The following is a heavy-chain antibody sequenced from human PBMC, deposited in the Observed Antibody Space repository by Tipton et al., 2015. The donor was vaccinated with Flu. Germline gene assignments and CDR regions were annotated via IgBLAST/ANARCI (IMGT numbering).Heavy chain of an antibody. D-gene: IGHD6-13*01. V-gene: IGHV3-30-3*01. J-gene: IGHJ6*02. CDR2: ISYDGSNK. Sequence: SLRLSCAASGFTFSSYAMHWVRQAPGKGLEWVAVISYDGSNKYYADSVKGRFTISRDNSKNTLYLQMNSLRAEDTAVYYCARRRDGSRRKPGIACYYGMDVWGQGTTVTVSS. CDR1: GFTFSSYA. CDR3: ARRRDGSRRKPGIACYYGMDV.